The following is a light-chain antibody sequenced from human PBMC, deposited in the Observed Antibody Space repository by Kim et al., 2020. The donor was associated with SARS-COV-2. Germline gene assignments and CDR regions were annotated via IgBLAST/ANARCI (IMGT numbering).Light chain of an antibody. J-gene: IGKJ2*01. CDR1: QSVSNW. CDR2: DAS. V-gene: IGKV1-5*01. Sequence: DIQMTQSPSTLSASVGDRVTITCRASQSVSNWLAWYQQKPGKAPKVLIYDASSLETGLPSRFSGSGSGTEFTLTISSLQPDDFATYYCQQYNSHYTFGQGTKLEI. CDR3: QQYNSHYT.